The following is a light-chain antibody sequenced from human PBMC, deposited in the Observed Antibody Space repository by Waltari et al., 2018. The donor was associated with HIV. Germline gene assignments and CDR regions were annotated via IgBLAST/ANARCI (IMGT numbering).Light chain of an antibody. CDR1: SSNIGNNF. CDR2: DKN. CDR3: GTWDNSLKTVV. V-gene: IGLV1-51*01. Sequence: QSVLTQPPSVSAAPGQTVSISCSGFSSNIGNNFVSWYHQLPGKAPKLLIFDKNKRPSGMPDRVSASKSGTSATLAITGLQSGDECDYYCGTWDNSLKTVVFGGGTKVTVL. J-gene: IGLJ2*01.